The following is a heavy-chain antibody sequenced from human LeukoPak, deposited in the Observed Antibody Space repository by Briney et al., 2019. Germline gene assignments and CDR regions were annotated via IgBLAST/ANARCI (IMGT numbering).Heavy chain of an antibody. J-gene: IGHJ4*02. CDR3: ARNAHGSNWNYFDY. D-gene: IGHD1-20*01. CDR2: IWYDGNNK. CDR1: GFTFKNYG. V-gene: IGHV3-33*01. Sequence: PGGSLRLSCAASGFTFKNYGMHWVRQAPGKGLEWVAVIWYDGNNKYYADSVKGRFTISRDNSKNTLYLQMNSLRAEDTAVYYCARNAHGSNWNYFDYWGQGTLVTVSS.